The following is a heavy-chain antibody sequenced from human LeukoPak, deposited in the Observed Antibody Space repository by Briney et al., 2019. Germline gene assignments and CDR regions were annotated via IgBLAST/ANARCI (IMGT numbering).Heavy chain of an antibody. CDR2: INHRGTT. V-gene: IGHV4-34*01. Sequence: PSETLSLTCAVYGDSFSGYYWRWIRQPPGKGVEWVAEINHRGTTHYNPSLKSRVNISADTSKNQFSLHLDSVTAADTAVYYCARSWAGMYYPFYYFDYWGQGTLVSVSS. J-gene: IGHJ4*02. CDR3: ARSWAGMYYPFYYFDY. D-gene: IGHD1-26*01. CDR1: GDSFSGYY.